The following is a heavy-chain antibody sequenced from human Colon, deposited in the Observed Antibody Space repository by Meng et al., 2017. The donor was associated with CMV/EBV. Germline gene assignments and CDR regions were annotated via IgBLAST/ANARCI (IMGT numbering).Heavy chain of an antibody. CDR2: INPNGGGT. V-gene: IGHV1-2*02. CDR3: ARVKCGTTSCSQGLDP. CDR1: GYTFTDYS. J-gene: IGHJ5*02. D-gene: IGHD2-2*01. Sequence: SGYTFTDYSFPWVRPAPGQGFEWMGWINPNGGGTDYPRSFQGRVYMTWDTSVTTAHLELYRLTSADTAVYYCARVKCGTTSCSQGLDPWGQGTLATVS.